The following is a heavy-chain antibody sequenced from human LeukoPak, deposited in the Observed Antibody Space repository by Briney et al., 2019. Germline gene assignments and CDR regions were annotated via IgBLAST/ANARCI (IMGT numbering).Heavy chain of an antibody. CDR1: GGSISSYY. Sequence: AETLSPTCTVSGGSISSYYWSWIRQPPGKGLEWIGYIYYSGSTNYNPSLKSRVTISVDTSKTQFSLKLSSVTAADTAVDYCARGPHHGYCSSTSCYLSYYYMDVWGKGTTVTVSS. CDR2: IYYSGST. J-gene: IGHJ6*03. D-gene: IGHD2-2*03. V-gene: IGHV4-59*01. CDR3: ARGPHHGYCSSTSCYLSYYYMDV.